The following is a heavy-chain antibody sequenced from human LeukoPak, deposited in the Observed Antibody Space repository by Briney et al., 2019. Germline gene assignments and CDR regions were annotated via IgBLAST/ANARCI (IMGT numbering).Heavy chain of an antibody. Sequence: GGSLRLSCAPSGLTFSSYSMNWVRQAPGKGLEWVASISSSSRYIYYADSVKGRFTISRDNAKNSLCLQMTSLGAEDTAVYYCARGVAGTLGGQRTLVTVSS. J-gene: IGHJ4*02. D-gene: IGHD6-19*01. CDR3: ARGVAGTL. CDR2: ISSSSRYI. V-gene: IGHV3-21*01. CDR1: GLTFSSYS.